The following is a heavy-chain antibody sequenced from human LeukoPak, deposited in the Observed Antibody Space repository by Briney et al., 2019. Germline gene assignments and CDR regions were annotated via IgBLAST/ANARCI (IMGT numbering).Heavy chain of an antibody. CDR1: GFTFSSYA. V-gene: IGHV3-23*01. CDR3: AKDRQGKTGADY. J-gene: IGHJ4*02. Sequence: GGSLGLSCAASGFTFSSYAMSWVRQAPGKGLEWVSGISGSGGSTYSANSVKGRFTISRDNSRDTVYLQMNSLRAEDTAVYYCAKDRQGKTGADYWGQGTLVTVSS. CDR2: ISGSGGST. D-gene: IGHD1-1*01.